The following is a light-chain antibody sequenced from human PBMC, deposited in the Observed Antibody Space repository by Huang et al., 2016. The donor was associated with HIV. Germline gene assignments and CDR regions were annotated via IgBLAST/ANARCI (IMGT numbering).Light chain of an antibody. J-gene: IGKJ4*01. CDR2: WAS. CDR1: QSVLFSANNQNY. Sequence: DIVMTQSPDSLAVSLGERATINCKSSQSVLFSANNQNYLAWYQPKPGQPPKLLISWASTRGSGVPDRFSGSGSGTDVTLTISSLQAGDVAVYYCQQYYTTPLTFGGGTKVEI. CDR3: QQYYTTPLT. V-gene: IGKV4-1*01.